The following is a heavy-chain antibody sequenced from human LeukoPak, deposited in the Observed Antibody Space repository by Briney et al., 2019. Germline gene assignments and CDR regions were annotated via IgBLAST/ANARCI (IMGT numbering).Heavy chain of an antibody. CDR1: GSSISGYY. V-gene: IGHV4-4*08. D-gene: IGHD2-21*02. CDR3: AKSDGYGLIDY. J-gene: IGHJ4*01. CDR2: IYDSVST. Sequence: SETLSLTCTVSGSSISGYYWSWVRQPPGKGLEWIGYIYDSVSTNYNPSLKSRVTISIDTSKNQVSLKMSFVAAADTAVYYCAKSDGYGLIDYWGQGTLVTVSS.